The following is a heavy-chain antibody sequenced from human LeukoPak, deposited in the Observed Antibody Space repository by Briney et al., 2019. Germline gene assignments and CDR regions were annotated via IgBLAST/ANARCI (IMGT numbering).Heavy chain of an antibody. J-gene: IGHJ6*02. V-gene: IGHV4-31*03. CDR3: ARDRPAVDYYYGRDV. Sequence: SETLSLTCTVSGGSISSGGYYWSWIRQHPGKGLEWIGYIYYSGSTYYNASLKSRVTISVDTSKNQFSLKLNSVTAADTAVYYCARDRPAVDYYYGRDVWGQGTTVTVSS. CDR2: IYYSGST. CDR1: GGSISSGGYY.